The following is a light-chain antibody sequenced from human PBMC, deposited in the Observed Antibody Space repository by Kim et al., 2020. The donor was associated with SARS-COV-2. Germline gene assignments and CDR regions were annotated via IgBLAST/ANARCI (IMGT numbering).Light chain of an antibody. CDR1: RRDVGGYKY. Sequence: PGQSLTIACTGTRRDVGGYKYVSWYQQRPGKAPKLIIFEVNKRPSGVPGRFSGSKSGVTASLTVSGLQAEDEADYYCCAFAGDNVIFGGGTKVTVL. CDR3: CAFAGDNVI. CDR2: EVN. J-gene: IGLJ2*01. V-gene: IGLV2-8*01.